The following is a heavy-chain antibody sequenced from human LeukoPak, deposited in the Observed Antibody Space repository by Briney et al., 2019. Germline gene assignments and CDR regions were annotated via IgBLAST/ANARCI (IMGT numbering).Heavy chain of an antibody. CDR3: ARAPQGYCSSTSCSDDY. J-gene: IGHJ4*02. CDR1: GGTFSSYA. D-gene: IGHD2-2*01. CDR2: IIPILGIA. Sequence: SVKVSCKASGGTFSSYAISWVRQAPGQGVEWMGRIIPILGIANYAQKFQGRVTITADKSTSTAYMELSSLRSEDTAVYYCARAPQGYCSSTSCSDDYWGQGTLVTVSS. V-gene: IGHV1-69*04.